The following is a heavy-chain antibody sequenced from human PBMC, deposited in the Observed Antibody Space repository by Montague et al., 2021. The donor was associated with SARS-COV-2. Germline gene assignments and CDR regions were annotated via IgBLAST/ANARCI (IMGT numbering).Heavy chain of an antibody. CDR3: ARDLGAVAGGYYYYYYGMDV. J-gene: IGHJ6*02. CDR1: GFTFSSYG. CDR2: IWYDGSNK. D-gene: IGHD6-19*01. Sequence: SLRLSLTASGFTFSSYGMHWVRQAPGKGLEWVAIIWYDGSNKYYADSVKGRFTISRDNSKNTLYLQMNSLRAEDTAVYYCARDLGAVAGGYYYYYYGMDVWGQGTTVTVSS. V-gene: IGHV3-33*01.